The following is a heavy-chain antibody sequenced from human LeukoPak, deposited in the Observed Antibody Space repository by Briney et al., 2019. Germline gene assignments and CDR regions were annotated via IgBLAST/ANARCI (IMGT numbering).Heavy chain of an antibody. CDR1: GGSVSSYY. Sequence: SETLSLTCTVSGGSVSSYYRSWIRQLPGKGLEWIGFIFYGGSTNYNPSLKSRVTISEDTSKNQYSLKLSSVTAADTAVYYCARSGFRDYYFAMDVWGQGTTVTVSS. CDR2: IFYGGST. J-gene: IGHJ6*02. V-gene: IGHV4-59*02. CDR3: ARSGFRDYYFAMDV. D-gene: IGHD3-22*01.